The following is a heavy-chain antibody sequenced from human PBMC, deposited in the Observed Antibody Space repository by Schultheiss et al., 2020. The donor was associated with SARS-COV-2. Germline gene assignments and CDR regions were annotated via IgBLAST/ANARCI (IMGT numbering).Heavy chain of an antibody. Sequence: GGSLRLSCAASGITFSSYGMHWVRQAPGKGLEWVAVIWYDGSNKYYADSVKGRFTISRDNSKNTLYLQMNSLRAEDTAVYYCAKEKHGQWLATSPDYWGQGTLVTVSS. CDR1: GITFSSYG. CDR2: IWYDGSNK. V-gene: IGHV3-33*06. CDR3: AKEKHGQWLATSPDY. J-gene: IGHJ4*02. D-gene: IGHD6-19*01.